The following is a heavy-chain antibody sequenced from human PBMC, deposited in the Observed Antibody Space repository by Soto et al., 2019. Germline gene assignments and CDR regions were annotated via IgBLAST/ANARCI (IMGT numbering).Heavy chain of an antibody. Sequence: RGALIVTCGAPGFSFTYHGMTWVRLPPGKGLQWVAALSHDGGNIYYRDSVRGRFTISRDNSKNTLYLQMHSLKAEDTAVYFCAKQMGTWVDTAIDFWGQGTQVTVSS. CDR2: LSHDGGNI. J-gene: IGHJ4*02. CDR3: AKQMGTWVDTAIDF. CDR1: GFSFTYHG. V-gene: IGHV3-23*01. D-gene: IGHD1-1*01.